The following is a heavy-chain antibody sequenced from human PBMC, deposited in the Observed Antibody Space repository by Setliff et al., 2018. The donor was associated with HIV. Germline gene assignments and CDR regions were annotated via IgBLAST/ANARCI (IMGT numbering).Heavy chain of an antibody. D-gene: IGHD3-22*01. CDR1: GYTFSKYG. Sequence: ASVKVSCKASGYTFSKYGVTWVRQAPGQGLEWMGWISVQSVNTNYAQKFQGRVTMTTDTSTSTTYMELRSLRSEDTAVYYCTTEFPLSSPYYYDSSGYYYWGQGTLVTSPQ. J-gene: IGHJ4*02. V-gene: IGHV1-18*01. CDR2: ISVQSVNT. CDR3: TTEFPLSSPYYYDSSGYYY.